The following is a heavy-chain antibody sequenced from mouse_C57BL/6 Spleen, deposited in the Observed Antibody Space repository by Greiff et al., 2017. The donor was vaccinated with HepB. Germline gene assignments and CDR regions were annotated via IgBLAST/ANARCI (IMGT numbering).Heavy chain of an antibody. CDR2: ISYDGSN. D-gene: IGHD2-4*01. V-gene: IGHV3-6*01. CDR1: GYSITSGYY. CDR3: ARAPYDYDVDYFDY. Sequence: EVKLMESGPGLVKPSQSLSLTCSVTGYSITSGYYWNWIRQFPGNKLEWMGYISYDGSNNYNPSLKNRISITRDTSKNQFFLKLNSVTTEDTATYYCARAPYDYDVDYFDYWGQGTTLTVSS. J-gene: IGHJ2*01.